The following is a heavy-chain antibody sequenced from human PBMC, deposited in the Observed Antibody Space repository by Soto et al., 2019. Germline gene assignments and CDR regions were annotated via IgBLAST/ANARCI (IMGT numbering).Heavy chain of an antibody. Sequence: SLRLSCAASGFTFSSYGMHWVRQAPGKGLAWVAVISYDGSNKYYADSVKGRFTISRDNSKNTLYLQMNSMRAEDTAVYYCAKDSSSTSYYYGMDVWGQGTTVTVSS. CDR2: ISYDGSNK. D-gene: IGHD6-6*01. CDR1: GFTFSSYG. J-gene: IGHJ6*02. V-gene: IGHV3-30*18. CDR3: AKDSSSTSYYYGMDV.